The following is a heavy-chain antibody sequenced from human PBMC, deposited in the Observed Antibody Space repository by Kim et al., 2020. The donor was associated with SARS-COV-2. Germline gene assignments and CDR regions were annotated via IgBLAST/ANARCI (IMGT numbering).Heavy chain of an antibody. CDR2: INHSGST. V-gene: IGHV4-34*01. Sequence: SETLSLTCAVYGGSFSGYYWSWIRQPPGKGLEWIGEINHSGSTNYNPSLKSRVTTSVDTSKNQFSLKLSSVTAADTAVYYCARGGRITMVRGVRTQYYFDYWGQGTLVTVSS. J-gene: IGHJ4*02. CDR3: ARGGRITMVRGVRTQYYFDY. CDR1: GGSFSGYY. D-gene: IGHD3-10*01.